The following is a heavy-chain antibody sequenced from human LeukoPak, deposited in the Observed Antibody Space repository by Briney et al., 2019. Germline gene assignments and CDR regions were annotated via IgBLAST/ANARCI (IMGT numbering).Heavy chain of an antibody. Sequence: GGSLRLSCAASGSTVSTNYISWVRQAPGKGLEWVSVIYSGGTTYYADSVKGRFTISRNNSKDTLYLQMNSLRAEDTAVYYCAKGPQSTYYYYMDVWGKGTTVTVSS. J-gene: IGHJ6*03. V-gene: IGHV3-53*01. CDR3: AKGPQSTYYYYMDV. CDR2: IYSGGTT. D-gene: IGHD2-2*01. CDR1: GSTVSTNY.